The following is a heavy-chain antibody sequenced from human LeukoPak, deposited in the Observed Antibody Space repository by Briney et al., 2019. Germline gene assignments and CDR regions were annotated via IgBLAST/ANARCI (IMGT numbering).Heavy chain of an antibody. CDR3: ARDRQLLYCGGDCLDAFDI. J-gene: IGHJ3*02. CDR1: GFTFSDYS. Sequence: GGSLRLSCAASGFTFSDYSMNWVRQAPGKGLEWVSSISSSSSYIYYADSLKGRFTISSDNAKNSLYLQMNSLRAEDTAVYYCARDRQLLYCGGDCLDAFDIWGQGTMVTVSS. CDR2: ISSSSSYI. V-gene: IGHV3-21*01. D-gene: IGHD2-21*02.